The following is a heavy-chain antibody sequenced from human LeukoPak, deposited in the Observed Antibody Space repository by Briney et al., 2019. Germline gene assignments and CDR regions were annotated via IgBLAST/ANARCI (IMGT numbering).Heavy chain of an antibody. CDR2: INHSGST. CDR3: ARLDDYYYYYGMDV. Sequence: SETLSLTCAVYGGSFSGYYWSRIRQPPGKGLEWIGEINHSGSTNYNPSLKSRVTISVDTSKNQFSLKLSSVTAADTAVYYCARLDDYYYYYGMDVWGQGTTVTVSS. J-gene: IGHJ6*02. CDR1: GGSFSGYY. V-gene: IGHV4-34*01.